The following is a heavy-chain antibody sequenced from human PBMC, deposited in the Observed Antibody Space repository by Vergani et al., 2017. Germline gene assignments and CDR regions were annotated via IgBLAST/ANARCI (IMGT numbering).Heavy chain of an antibody. CDR1: GGSISTGGQS. D-gene: IGHD2-21*01. Sequence: QLQLQESGPGLVKPSETLSLTCTVSGGSISTGGQSLTWLRQSAGKGLEWIGRIYTSGATNYNPCLRSRAIMSVGASKKQFSLKLTTVTAADRAVYYCARDGGEYDKAALDFWGQGTLVTVSS. CDR2: IYTSGAT. J-gene: IGHJ4*02. CDR3: ARDGGEYDKAALDF. V-gene: IGHV4-61*02.